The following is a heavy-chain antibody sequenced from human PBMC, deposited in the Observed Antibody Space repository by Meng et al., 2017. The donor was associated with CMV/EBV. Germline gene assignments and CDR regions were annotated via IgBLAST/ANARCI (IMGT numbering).Heavy chain of an antibody. CDR1: YRFTCSR. Sequence: YRFTCSRIRRVRPLPGKGLEWMGGLDPSDSSTNYGPSSRATVTSSANTSMRPSYLQCSILTASDTAMYYCARLNGGAYSSSSGCFDPWGQGTLVTVSS. CDR3: ARLNGGAYSSSSGCFDP. D-gene: IGHD6-6*01. CDR2: LDPSDSST. J-gene: IGHJ5*02. V-gene: IGHV5-10-1*01.